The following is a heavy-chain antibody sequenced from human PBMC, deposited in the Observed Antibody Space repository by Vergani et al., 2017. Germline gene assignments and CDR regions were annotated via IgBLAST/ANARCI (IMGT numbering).Heavy chain of an antibody. CDR1: GFAFSRYA. CDR2: LTASGSGI. CDR3: ASSKDPGTFDY. Sequence: EVQLLESGGRLVQPGGSLRLSCVASGFAFSRYAMSWVRQAPGKGLEWVSGLTASGSGISYADSVRGRFTISRDNTKNTLYLQMNSLRAEDTAVYYCASSKDPGTFDYWGQGTLVTVSS. V-gene: IGHV3-23*01. J-gene: IGHJ4*02. D-gene: IGHD2-2*01.